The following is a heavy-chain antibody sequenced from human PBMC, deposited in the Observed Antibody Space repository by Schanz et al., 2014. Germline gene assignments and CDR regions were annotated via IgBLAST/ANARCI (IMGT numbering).Heavy chain of an antibody. V-gene: IGHV3-23*01. J-gene: IGHJ4*02. D-gene: IGHD5-18*01. Sequence: EVQLLESGGGLVQPGGSLRLSCAASGFTFSSYAMSWVRQAPGKGLEWVSAISGSGGSTYYADSVKGRFTISRDNSKNTLFLQMNSLRVEDSAIYYCAKDAENTAMITDYFDYWGQGTLXTVSS. CDR3: AKDAENTAMITDYFDY. CDR1: GFTFSSYA. CDR2: ISGSGGST.